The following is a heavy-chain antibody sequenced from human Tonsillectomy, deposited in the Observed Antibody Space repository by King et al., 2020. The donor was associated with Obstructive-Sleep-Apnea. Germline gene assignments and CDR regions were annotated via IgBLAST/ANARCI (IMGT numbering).Heavy chain of an antibody. CDR2: MHYTGGT. Sequence: QLQESGPGLVKPSQTLSLTCTVSGGSMSIGGYYWTWIRQHPGKGLEWIGCMHYTGGTYYNPSLWSRVSISGDLSREQFSLKLSSVTAADTAVYYCARVITTYYYYGADIWGQGTTVTVSS. J-gene: IGHJ6*02. CDR3: ARVITTYYYYGADI. D-gene: IGHD4-11*01. CDR1: GGSMSIGGYY. V-gene: IGHV4-31*03.